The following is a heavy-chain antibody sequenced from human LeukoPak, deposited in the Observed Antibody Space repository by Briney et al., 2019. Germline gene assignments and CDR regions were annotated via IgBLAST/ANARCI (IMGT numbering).Heavy chain of an antibody. CDR2: IYYSGST. J-gene: IGHJ4*02. CDR3: ARGPYYYGSGSYLNDY. Sequence: SETLSLTCTVSGGSISSYYWSWIRQPPGKGLEWIGYIYYSGSTNYNPSLKSRVTMSVDTSKNQFSLKLSSVTAADTAVYYCARGPYYYGSGSYLNDYWGQGTLVTVSS. V-gene: IGHV4-59*12. CDR1: GGSISSYY. D-gene: IGHD3-10*01.